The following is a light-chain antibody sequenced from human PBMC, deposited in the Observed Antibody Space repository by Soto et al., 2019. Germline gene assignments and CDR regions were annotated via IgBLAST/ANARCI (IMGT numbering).Light chain of an antibody. CDR3: QQDYNLPIT. Sequence: EVVLTQSQATLSLSPGEGATLSCRVSQSISSSYLSWYQQRPGQAPRLLICGASTRATGIPARFSGSGRGSGTDFTLTISSLQPEDFAVYYCQQDYNLPITFGQGTRLEIK. J-gene: IGKJ5*01. V-gene: IGKV3D-7*01. CDR2: GAS. CDR1: QSISSSY.